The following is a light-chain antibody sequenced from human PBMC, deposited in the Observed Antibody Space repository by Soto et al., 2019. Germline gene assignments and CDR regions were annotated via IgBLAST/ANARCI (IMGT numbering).Light chain of an antibody. CDR3: SSYTSSIYV. CDR2: EVS. CDR1: SSDVGGYNY. V-gene: IGLV2-14*01. Sequence: QSVLTQPASVSGSPGQSITISCTGTSSDVGGYNYVSWYQQHPGKAPKLMIYEVSNRPSGVSNRFSGSKSGNTASLTISGLQAEDEADYYCSSYTSSIYVFGTGRKVTVL. J-gene: IGLJ1*01.